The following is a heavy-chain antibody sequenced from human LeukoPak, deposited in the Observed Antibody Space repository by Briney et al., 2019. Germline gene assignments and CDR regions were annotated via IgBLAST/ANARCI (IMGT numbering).Heavy chain of an antibody. J-gene: IGHJ6*03. V-gene: IGHV4-59*01. CDR1: GGSISSYY. Sequence: SETLSLTCTVSGGSISSYYWSWIRQPPGKGLEWIGYIYYSGSTNYNPSLKSRVTISVDTSRNQFPLKLSSVTAADTAVYYCARGETYYDFWSGYYPLYYYMDVWGKGTTVTVSS. CDR2: IYYSGST. D-gene: IGHD3-3*01. CDR3: ARGETYYDFWSGYYPLYYYMDV.